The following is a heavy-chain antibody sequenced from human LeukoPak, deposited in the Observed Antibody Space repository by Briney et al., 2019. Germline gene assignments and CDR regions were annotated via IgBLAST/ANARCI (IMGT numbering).Heavy chain of an antibody. CDR1: GCIFTSYW. D-gene: IGHD3-22*01. CDR2: IYPGDSDT. Sequence: GGALQIPCKGSGCIFTSYWSGGGGRLPGKGREGMGIIYPGDSDTRYSPSFQGQVTISADKSISTAYLQWSSLKASDTAMYYCARLALEDSSGYYLDYWGQGTLVTVSS. J-gene: IGHJ4*02. CDR3: ARLALEDSSGYYLDY. V-gene: IGHV5-51*01.